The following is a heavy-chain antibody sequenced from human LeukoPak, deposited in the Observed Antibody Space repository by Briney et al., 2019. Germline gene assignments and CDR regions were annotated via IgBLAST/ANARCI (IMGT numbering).Heavy chain of an antibody. D-gene: IGHD1-26*01. J-gene: IGHJ6*03. CDR1: GFTFSSYG. Sequence: PGGSLRLSCAASGFTFSSYGMHWVRQAPGKGLEWVAVISYDGSNKYYADSVKGRFTISRDNSKNTLYLQMNSLRAEDTAVYYCARGPGDNSYNYYNMDVWGKGTTVTVSS. V-gene: IGHV3-30*03. CDR2: ISYDGSNK. CDR3: ARGPGDNSYNYYNMDV.